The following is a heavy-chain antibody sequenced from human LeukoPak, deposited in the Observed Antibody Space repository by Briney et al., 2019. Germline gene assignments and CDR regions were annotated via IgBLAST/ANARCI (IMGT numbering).Heavy chain of an antibody. CDR3: ARESIGYCSGGSCYPGGAQDAFDI. Sequence: SETLSLTCTVSGGSISSSSYYWGWIRQPPGKGLEWIGSIYYSGSTYYNPSLKSRVTISVDTSKNQFSLKLSSVTAADTAVYYCARESIGYCSGGSCYPGGAQDAFDIWGQGTMVTASS. J-gene: IGHJ3*02. CDR1: GGSISSSSYY. V-gene: IGHV4-39*07. CDR2: IYYSGST. D-gene: IGHD2-15*01.